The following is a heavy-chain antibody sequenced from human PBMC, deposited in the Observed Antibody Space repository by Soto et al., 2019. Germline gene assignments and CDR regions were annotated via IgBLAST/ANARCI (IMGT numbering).Heavy chain of an antibody. CDR1: RFTFSSYS. Sequence: EVQLVESGGGLVKPGGSLRLSCAASRFTFSSYSMNWVRQAPGKGLEWVSSISSSSSYIYYADSVKGRFAISRDNAKNSLYLQMNSLRAGDTAVYYCARDHCSSTSCYSPWGQGTLVTVSS. J-gene: IGHJ4*02. CDR3: ARDHCSSTSCYSP. V-gene: IGHV3-21*01. D-gene: IGHD2-2*01. CDR2: ISSSSSYI.